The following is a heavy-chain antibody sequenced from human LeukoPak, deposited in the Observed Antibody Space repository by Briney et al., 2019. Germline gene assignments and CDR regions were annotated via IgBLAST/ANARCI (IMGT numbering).Heavy chain of an antibody. D-gene: IGHD6-6*01. CDR1: SGSFSGNY. CDR2: INHSGST. Sequence: SETLSLTCDVYSGSFSGNYWSWIRQPPGKGLEWIGEINHSGSTNYNPSLKSRVTLSVDTSKNQVSLKLTSVSAADTAVYYCALRNGRSSSSGDYWGQGTLVTVSS. V-gene: IGHV4-34*01. CDR3: ALRNGRSSSSGDY. J-gene: IGHJ4*02.